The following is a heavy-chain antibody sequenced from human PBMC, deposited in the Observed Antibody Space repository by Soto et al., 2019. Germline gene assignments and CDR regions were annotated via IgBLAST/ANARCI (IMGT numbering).Heavy chain of an antibody. V-gene: IGHV3-30-3*01. J-gene: IGHJ4*02. CDR1: GFTFSSYA. CDR2: ISCDGSNK. D-gene: IGHD3-22*01. CDR3: ARERRYYDSSGYYPTDFDY. Sequence: QVQLVESGGGVVQPGRSLRLSCAASGFTFSSYAMHWVRQAPGKGLEWVAVISCDGSNKYYADSVKGRFTISRDNSKNTLYLQMNSLRAEATAVYYCARERRYYDSSGYYPTDFDYWGQGTLVTVSS.